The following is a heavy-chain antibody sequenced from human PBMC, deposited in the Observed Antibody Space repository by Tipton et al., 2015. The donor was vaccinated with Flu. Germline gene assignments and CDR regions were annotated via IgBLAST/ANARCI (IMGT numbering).Heavy chain of an antibody. Sequence: TLSLTCTVSVVSISSGSFYWSWIRQPAGKGLEWLGHFYTSGNTNYSPSRKSRITISVDTSKNQFSLKLSSVTAADTAVYYCVREDSSSWYVSRWFDPWGQGALVTVSS. V-gene: IGHV4-61*09. J-gene: IGHJ5*02. CDR3: VREDSSSWYVSRWFDP. D-gene: IGHD6-13*01. CDR2: FYTSGNT. CDR1: VVSISSGSFY.